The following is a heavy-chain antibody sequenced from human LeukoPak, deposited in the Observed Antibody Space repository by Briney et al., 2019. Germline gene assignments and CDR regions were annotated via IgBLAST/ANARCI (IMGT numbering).Heavy chain of an antibody. CDR3: ARRAQGYYDSSGYLNWFDP. D-gene: IGHD3-22*01. CDR2: IYYSGST. J-gene: IGHJ5*02. V-gene: IGHV4-59*08. Sequence: SETLSLTCTVSGGSISSYYWSWIRQPPGKGLEWIGYIYYSGSTNYNPSLKSRVTISVDTSKNQFSLKLSSVTAADTAVYYGARRAQGYYDSSGYLNWFDPWGQGTLVTVSS. CDR1: GGSISSYY.